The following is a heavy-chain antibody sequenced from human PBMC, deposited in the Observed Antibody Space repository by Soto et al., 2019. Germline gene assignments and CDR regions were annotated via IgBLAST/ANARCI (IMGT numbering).Heavy chain of an antibody. CDR3: ARGQGAAAGHSNFDY. CDR1: GGSISGTTYS. J-gene: IGHJ4*02. CDR2: IYDSGNT. Sequence: QLQLQESGSGLVKPSQTLSLTCAVSGGSISGTTYSWSWIRQPPGKGLEWIGYIYDSGNTYYNPSLKGQFSISVDRSKNQFSLKLSSVIAADTAVYYCARGQGAAAGHSNFDYWGQGALVTVSS. D-gene: IGHD6-13*01. V-gene: IGHV4-30-2*01.